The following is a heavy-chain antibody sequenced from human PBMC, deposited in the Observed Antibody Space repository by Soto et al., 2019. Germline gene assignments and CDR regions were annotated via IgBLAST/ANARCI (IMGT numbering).Heavy chain of an antibody. CDR3: VRFGGAAAGPGDY. V-gene: IGHV3-48*03. CDR2: ISSSRSTI. D-gene: IGHD6-13*01. J-gene: IGHJ4*02. CDR1: EFTFSSYE. Sequence: PGGSLRLSCVASEFTFSSYEMNWVRQAPGKGLEWVSYISSSRSTIYYTDSVKGRFTISRDNAKKSLYLQMNSLRAEDTAVYYCVRFGGAAAGPGDYWGQGTLVTVSS.